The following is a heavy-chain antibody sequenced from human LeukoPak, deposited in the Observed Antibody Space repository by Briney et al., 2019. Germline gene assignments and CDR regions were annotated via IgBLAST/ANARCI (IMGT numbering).Heavy chain of an antibody. CDR3: ARVITIFGVVIAPRGWFDP. CDR2: ISAYNGNT. V-gene: IGHV1-18*01. CDR1: GYTFTSYG. D-gene: IGHD3-3*01. J-gene: IGHJ5*02. Sequence: ASVKVSCKASGYTFTSYGISWARQAPGQGLEWMGWISAYNGNTNYAQKLQGRVTMTTDTSTSTAYMELRSLRSDDTAVYYCARVITIFGVVIAPRGWFDPWGQGTLVTVSS.